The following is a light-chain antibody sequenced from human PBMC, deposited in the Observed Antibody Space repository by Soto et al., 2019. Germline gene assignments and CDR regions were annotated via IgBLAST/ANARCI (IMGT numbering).Light chain of an antibody. CDR1: QGITNY. CDR3: QNYISALT. Sequence: DIQMTQSPSSLSASVGDRVTITCRATQGITNYVAWYQQKPGMVPRLLIYAASTLQSGVPSRFSGSGSGTDFTLTISSLQPEDVATYFCQNYISALTFGGGTRVEIK. J-gene: IGKJ4*01. V-gene: IGKV1-27*01. CDR2: AAS.